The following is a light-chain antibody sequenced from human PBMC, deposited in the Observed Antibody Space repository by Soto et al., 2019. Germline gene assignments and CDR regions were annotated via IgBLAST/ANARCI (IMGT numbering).Light chain of an antibody. CDR3: AAWDDSLNGVV. CDR1: SSNIGRTS. Sequence: QAVVTQAPSTSGTPGQRVTISCSGSSSNIGRTSVNWYQQLPGTAPKLVMYSDNQRPSGVPDRFSASKSGTSASLAISGLQPEDEAEYYCAAWDDSLNGVVFGGGTQLTVL. J-gene: IGLJ2*01. V-gene: IGLV1-44*01. CDR2: SDN.